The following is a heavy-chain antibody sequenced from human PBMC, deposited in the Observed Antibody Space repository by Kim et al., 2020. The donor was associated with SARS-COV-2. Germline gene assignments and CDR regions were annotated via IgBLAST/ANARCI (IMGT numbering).Heavy chain of an antibody. Sequence: GGSLRLSCAASGFTFSSYAMSWVRQAPGKGLEWVSAISGSGGSTYYADSVKGRFTISRDNSKNTLYLQMNSLRAEDTAVYYCAKGYYSDSSGSRPGAFDIWGQGTMVTVSS. V-gene: IGHV3-23*01. D-gene: IGHD3-22*01. CDR3: AKGYYSDSSGSRPGAFDI. J-gene: IGHJ3*02. CDR2: ISGSGGST. CDR1: GFTFSSYA.